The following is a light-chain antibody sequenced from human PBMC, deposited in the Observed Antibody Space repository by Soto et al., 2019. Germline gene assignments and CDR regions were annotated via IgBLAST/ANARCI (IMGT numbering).Light chain of an antibody. V-gene: IGLV2-14*01. CDR2: DVS. CDR3: SSYATGGSYV. Sequence: QSALTQPASVSGSPGQSIAISCTGTSSDVGGSNSVSWYQQHPGKAPKLLIYDVSNRPSGVSKRFSGSKSDNTASLTISGLQAEDEADYYCSSYATGGSYVFGTGTKLTVL. CDR1: SSDVGGSNS. J-gene: IGLJ1*01.